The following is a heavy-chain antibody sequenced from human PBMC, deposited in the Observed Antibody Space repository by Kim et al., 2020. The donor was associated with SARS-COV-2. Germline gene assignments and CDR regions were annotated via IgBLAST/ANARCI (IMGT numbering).Heavy chain of an antibody. V-gene: IGHV3-23*01. J-gene: IGHJ4*02. CDR2: ISGSGVSP. Sequence: GGSLRLSCAASGFTFSNYAMSWVRQAPGKGLEWVSSISGSGVSPYYADSVKGRFSISRDNSKNTLYLQMIGLRAEDTAVYYCAKDLDSSPPSTGEYWGQGTLVTVSS. D-gene: IGHD6-19*01. CDR1: GFTFSNYA. CDR3: AKDLDSSPPSTGEY.